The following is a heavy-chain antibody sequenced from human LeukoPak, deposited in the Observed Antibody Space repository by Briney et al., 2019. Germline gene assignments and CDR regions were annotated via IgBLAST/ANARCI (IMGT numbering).Heavy chain of an antibody. CDR3: ARSPTVTAFYFDK. CDR2: IDWDDDK. CDR1: GFSLTTSGMC. J-gene: IGHJ4*02. Sequence: SGPALVRPTQTLTLTCSFSGFSLTTSGMCVSWIRQPPGKALEWLARIDWDDDKYYSTSLKTRVTISKDTSKNQVVLTMTNLDPVDTATYYCARSPTVTAFYFDKWGQGTLVTVSS. V-gene: IGHV2-70*11. D-gene: IGHD4-11*01.